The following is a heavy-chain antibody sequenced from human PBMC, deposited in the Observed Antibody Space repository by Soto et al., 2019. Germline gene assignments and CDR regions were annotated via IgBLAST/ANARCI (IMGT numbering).Heavy chain of an antibody. CDR3: ARWKAYCGGDCYWNYFDY. Sequence: ASVKVSCKASGGTFSSYAISWVRQAPGQGLEWMGGIIPIFGTANYAQKFQGRVTITADESTSTAYMELSSLRSEDTAVYYCARWKAYCGGDCYWNYFDYWGQGTLVTVSS. J-gene: IGHJ4*02. CDR2: IIPIFGTA. D-gene: IGHD2-21*02. V-gene: IGHV1-69*13. CDR1: GGTFSSYA.